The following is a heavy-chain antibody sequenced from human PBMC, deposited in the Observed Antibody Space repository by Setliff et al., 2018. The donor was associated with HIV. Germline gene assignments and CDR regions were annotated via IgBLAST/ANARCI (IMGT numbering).Heavy chain of an antibody. CDR2: IYPADSDT. CDR1: GYSFSNYY. D-gene: IGHD1-26*01. J-gene: IGHJ3*01. V-gene: IGHV5-51*01. Sequence: PGESLKISCKGSGYSFSNYYIGWARQMPGKGLEWMGIIYPADSDTTYSPSLQGQVTISVDKSITTAYLQWRRLKASDTAMYFCARVIVGSKDAFDVWGQGTMVTVSS. CDR3: ARVIVGSKDAFDV.